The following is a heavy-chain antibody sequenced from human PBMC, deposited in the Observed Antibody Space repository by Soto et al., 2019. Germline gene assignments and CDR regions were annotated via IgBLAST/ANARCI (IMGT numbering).Heavy chain of an antibody. CDR2: IYYSGST. J-gene: IGHJ5*02. D-gene: IGHD2-2*01. CDR3: ARESACYGSSTSCYNWFDP. Sequence: SETLSLTCTVSGGSISSGDYYWSWIRQPPGKGLEWIGYIYYSGSTYYNPSLKSRVTISVDTSKNQSSLKLSSVTAADTAVYYCARESACYGSSTSCYNWFDPWGQGTLVTFSS. CDR1: GGSISSGDYY. V-gene: IGHV4-30-4*01.